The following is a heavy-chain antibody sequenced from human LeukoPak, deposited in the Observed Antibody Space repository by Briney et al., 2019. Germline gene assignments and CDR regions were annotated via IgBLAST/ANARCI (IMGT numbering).Heavy chain of an antibody. Sequence: ASVKVSCKVSGYTLTELSMHWVRQAPGKGLEWMGGFDPEDGETIYAQKFQGRVTMTEDTSTDTAYMELSSLRSEDTAVYYCATLDYYDSSGYYPQYFQHWGQGTLVTVPS. V-gene: IGHV1-24*01. CDR2: FDPEDGET. J-gene: IGHJ1*01. D-gene: IGHD3-22*01. CDR1: GYTLTELS. CDR3: ATLDYYDSSGYYPQYFQH.